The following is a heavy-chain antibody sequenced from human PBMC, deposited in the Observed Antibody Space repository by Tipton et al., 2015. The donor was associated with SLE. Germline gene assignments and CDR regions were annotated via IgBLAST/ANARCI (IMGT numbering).Heavy chain of an antibody. CDR2: IRSKVYGGTS. CDR1: GFIFGDYA. D-gene: IGHD6-6*01. J-gene: IGHJ4*02. Sequence: SLRLSCTASGFIFGDYAMSWFRQAPGKGLEWVGFIRSKVYGGTSEYAASVKGRFSTSIDDSKRIAYLQMNSLKTEDTAVYYCARGARGPDYWGQGTLVTVSS. V-gene: IGHV3-49*03. CDR3: ARGARGPDY.